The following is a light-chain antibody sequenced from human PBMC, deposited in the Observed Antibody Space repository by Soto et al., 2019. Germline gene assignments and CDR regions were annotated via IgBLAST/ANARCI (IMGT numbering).Light chain of an antibody. CDR1: SSDVGGYNY. Sequence: QSALTQPRSVSGSPGQSVTISCTGTSSDVGGYNYVSWYQHHPGKAPKLIVYGVTYRPSGIPDRHSGSKSGSTASLTISGLQAEDEADYYCCSYAGRSVVFGGGTKLTVL. CDR2: GVT. V-gene: IGLV2-11*01. CDR3: CSYAGRSVV. J-gene: IGLJ2*01.